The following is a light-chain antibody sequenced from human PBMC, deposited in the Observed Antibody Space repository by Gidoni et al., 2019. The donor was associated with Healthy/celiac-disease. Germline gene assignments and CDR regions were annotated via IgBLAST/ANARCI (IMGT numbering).Light chain of an antibody. Sequence: EIVLTQSAGTLSLSPGERATLSCRASQSVSSSYLAWYQQKPGQAPRLLIDGASSRATGIPDRFSGSGSGTDFTLTISRLEPEDFAVYYCQQYGSSPYTFGQGTKLEIK. J-gene: IGKJ2*01. V-gene: IGKV3-20*01. CDR3: QQYGSSPYT. CDR2: GAS. CDR1: QSVSSSY.